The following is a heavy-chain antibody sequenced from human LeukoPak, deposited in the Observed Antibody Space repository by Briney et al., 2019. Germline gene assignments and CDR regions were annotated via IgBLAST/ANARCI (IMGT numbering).Heavy chain of an antibody. D-gene: IGHD6-13*01. J-gene: IGHJ4*02. Sequence: GGSLRLSCAASGFTLSSYEMNWVRLAPGKGLEWISYISRTGNSIYYADSVKGRFTISRDSAKNSLYLQMNSLRAEDTAVYYCARGPYSSNWYVDYWGQGTLVTVAT. CDR2: ISRTGNSI. CDR1: GFTLSSYE. V-gene: IGHV3-48*03. CDR3: ARGPYSSNWYVDY.